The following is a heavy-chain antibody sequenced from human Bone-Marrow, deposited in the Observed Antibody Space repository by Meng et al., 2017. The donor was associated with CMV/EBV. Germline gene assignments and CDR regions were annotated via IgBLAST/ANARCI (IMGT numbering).Heavy chain of an antibody. CDR1: GFTFSTYA. Sequence: GGSLRLSCAGSGFTFSTYAMRWVRQGPGKGLELVAHIKEDGSEKYFVGSVKGRFTISRDKAKNSLYLQMNSLRAEDTAVYYCARDPFIKAFEIWGQGTMVTVSS. CDR3: ARDPFIKAFEI. J-gene: IGHJ3*02. V-gene: IGHV3-7*01. CDR2: IKEDGSEK.